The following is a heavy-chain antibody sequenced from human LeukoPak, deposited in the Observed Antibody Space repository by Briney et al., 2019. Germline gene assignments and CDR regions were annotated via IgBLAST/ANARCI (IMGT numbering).Heavy chain of an antibody. V-gene: IGHV3-30*03. CDR3: ARGAYYYED. Sequence: PGGSLRLSCAVSGFSFNNYDMHWVRQAPGKGLEWVAVILYDGSNKYYADSVKGRFTISRDNSKNTLYLQMNSLRPEDTAVYYCARGAYYYEDWGQGTLVTVSS. CDR2: ILYDGSNK. J-gene: IGHJ4*02. D-gene: IGHD3-22*01. CDR1: GFSFNNYD.